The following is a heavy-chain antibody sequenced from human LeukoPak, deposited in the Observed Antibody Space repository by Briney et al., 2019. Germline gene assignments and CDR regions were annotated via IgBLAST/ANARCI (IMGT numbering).Heavy chain of an antibody. J-gene: IGHJ5*02. D-gene: IGHD6-13*01. Sequence: GGSLRLSCAASGFTFSSYAMSWVRQAPGKGLEWVPAISGSGGSTYYADSVKGRFTISRDNSKNTLYLQMNSLRAEDTAVYYCAKDLAMYSSNRFDPWGQGTLVTVSP. CDR3: AKDLAMYSSNRFDP. V-gene: IGHV3-23*01. CDR2: ISGSGGST. CDR1: GFTFSSYA.